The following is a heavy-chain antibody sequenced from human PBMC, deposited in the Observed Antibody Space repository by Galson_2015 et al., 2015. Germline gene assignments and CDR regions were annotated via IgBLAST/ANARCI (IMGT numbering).Heavy chain of an antibody. Sequence: LVKPTQTLTLTCTFSGFSLSTSGVAVGWIRQPPGKGLEWIGEINYSGSTKYNPSLKSRVTISVDTSKNQFSLKLTSVTAADTAVYYCARAGEFYYDSSGYYPSCCLDYWGQGTLITVSS. V-gene: IGHV4-39*07. D-gene: IGHD3-22*01. J-gene: IGHJ4*02. CDR1: GFSLSTSGVA. CDR3: ARAGEFYYDSSGYYPSCCLDY. CDR2: INYSGST.